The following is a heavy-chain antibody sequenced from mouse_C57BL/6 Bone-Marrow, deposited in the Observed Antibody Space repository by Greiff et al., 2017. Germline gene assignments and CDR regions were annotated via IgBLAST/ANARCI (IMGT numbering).Heavy chain of an antibody. CDR1: GYTFTSYW. D-gene: IGHD1-1*01. CDR2: IAPNSGGT. V-gene: IGHV1-72*01. CDR3: ARLFITTVVARYFDV. J-gene: IGHJ1*03. Sequence: VQLQQPGAELVKPGASVKLSCKASGYTFTSYWMHWVKQRPGRGLEWIGRIAPNSGGTKYNEKFKSKATLTVDKPSSTAYIQLSSLTSEDSAVYYCARLFITTVVARYFDVWGTGTTVTVSS.